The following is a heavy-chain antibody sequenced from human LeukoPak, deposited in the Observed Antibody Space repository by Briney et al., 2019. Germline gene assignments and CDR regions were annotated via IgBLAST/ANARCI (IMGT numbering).Heavy chain of an antibody. CDR1: GYTFTNYG. CDR2: INPNTGGT. CDR3: ARALYTSRSYLATFSPTNFDY. V-gene: IGHV1-2*02. J-gene: IGHJ4*02. D-gene: IGHD6-13*01. Sequence: ASVKVSCKTSGYTFTNYGLTWVRQAPGQGLEWMGWINPNTGGTNYAQKFQGRVTMTRDTSISTPYMELSWLRSDDTAVYYCARALYTSRSYLATFSPTNFDYWGQGTLVTVSS.